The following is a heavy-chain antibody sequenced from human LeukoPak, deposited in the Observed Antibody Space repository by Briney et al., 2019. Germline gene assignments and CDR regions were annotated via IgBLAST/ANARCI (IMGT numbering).Heavy chain of an antibody. CDR2: INSENGGT. D-gene: IGHD2-21*01. J-gene: IGHJ4*02. CDR3: ARELPMIATKAFDY. V-gene: IGHV1-2*02. Sequence: ASVTVSFKASGYTFSVYYIHWVRQAPGQGLEWVGCINSENGGTQYAQKFQGRVTMTRDTSISTAYMELSGLRSDDTAVYYCARELPMIATKAFDYWGQGTLVTVSS. CDR1: GYTFSVYY.